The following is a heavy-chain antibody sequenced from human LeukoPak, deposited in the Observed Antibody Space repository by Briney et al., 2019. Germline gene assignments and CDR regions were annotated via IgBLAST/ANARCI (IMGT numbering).Heavy chain of an antibody. CDR3: ARDPPRGFGNAFDI. J-gene: IGHJ3*02. V-gene: IGHV3-53*01. D-gene: IGHD2-15*01. CDR1: GFTVSSNY. CDR2: LYSGGST. Sequence: GGSLRLSCVASGFTVSSNYMNWVRQAPGKGLEWVPVLYSGGSTKYAESVKGRFTISRDNSENTLYLQMNSLRVEDTAMYFCARDPPRGFGNAFDIWGQGTMVTVSP.